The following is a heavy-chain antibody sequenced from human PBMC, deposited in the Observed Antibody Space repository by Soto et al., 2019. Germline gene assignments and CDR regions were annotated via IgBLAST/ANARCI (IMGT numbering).Heavy chain of an antibody. Sequence: QVQLVQSGAEVRQPASSVKVSCKTSGGTFSIYAISWVRQAPGQGLEWMGGIVPIVDTSTYAQKFQGRATISADESTSTAYMEMSSLRSDDTAIYYCVRVVAIPGDTDNWGQGTLVTVS. CDR2: IVPIVDTS. V-gene: IGHV1-69*12. J-gene: IGHJ4*02. CDR3: VRVVAIPGDTDN. CDR1: GGTFSIYA. D-gene: IGHD2-15*01.